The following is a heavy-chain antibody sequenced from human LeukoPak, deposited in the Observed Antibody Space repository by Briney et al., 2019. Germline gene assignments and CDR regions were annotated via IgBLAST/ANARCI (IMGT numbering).Heavy chain of an antibody. CDR2: IYYSGST. J-gene: IGHJ4*02. CDR3: ARSSYYYDSFDS. D-gene: IGHD3-22*01. V-gene: IGHV4-59*08. CDR1: GGSISSYY. Sequence: PSETLSLTCTVSGGSISSYYWHWIRQPPGKGLHWIGYIYYSGSTDYNPSLKSRVTISVDTSKNQFSLYLSSVTAADTAHYYCARSSYYYDSFDSWGQGTLVTVSS.